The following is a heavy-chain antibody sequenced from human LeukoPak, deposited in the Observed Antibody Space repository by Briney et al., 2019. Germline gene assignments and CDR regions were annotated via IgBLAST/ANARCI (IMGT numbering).Heavy chain of an antibody. Sequence: GGSLRLSCAASGFTFSSYSMNWVRQAPGKGLEWVSPISSSSSYIYYADSVKGRFTISRDNAKNSLYLQMNSLRAEDTAVYYCARGYSSSWYGNWFDPWGQGTLVTVSS. D-gene: IGHD6-13*01. V-gene: IGHV3-21*01. CDR3: ARGYSSSWYGNWFDP. CDR1: GFTFSSYS. J-gene: IGHJ5*02. CDR2: ISSSSSYI.